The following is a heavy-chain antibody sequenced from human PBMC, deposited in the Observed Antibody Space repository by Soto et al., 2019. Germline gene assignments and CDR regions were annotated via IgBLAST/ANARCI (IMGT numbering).Heavy chain of an antibody. V-gene: IGHV3-23*01. D-gene: IGHD2-2*01. CDR3: ATIKVGGYWYFDL. J-gene: IGHJ2*01. Sequence: GGSLRLSCAASGFTFSSYAMSWVRQAPGKGLEWVSAISGSGGSTYYADSVKGRFTISRDNSKNTLCLQMNSLRAEDTAVYYCATIKVGGYWYFDLWGRGTLVTVSS. CDR1: GFTFSSYA. CDR2: ISGSGGST.